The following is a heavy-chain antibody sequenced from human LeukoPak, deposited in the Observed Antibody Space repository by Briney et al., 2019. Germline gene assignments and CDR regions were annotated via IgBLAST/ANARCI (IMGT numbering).Heavy chain of an antibody. Sequence: SGPTLVKPTQTLTLTCTFSGFSLSTSGVGVGWIRQPPGKALEWLALIYRDDDKRYSPSLKSRLTITKDTSKNQVVLTMTNMDPVDTATYFCSHRRDGDYVFDYWGQGTLVTVSS. CDR2: IYRDDDK. V-gene: IGHV2-5*02. CDR3: SHRRDGDYVFDY. CDR1: GFSLSTSGVG. D-gene: IGHD4-17*01. J-gene: IGHJ4*02.